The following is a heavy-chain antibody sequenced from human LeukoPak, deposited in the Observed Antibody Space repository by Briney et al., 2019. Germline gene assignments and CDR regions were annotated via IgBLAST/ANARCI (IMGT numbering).Heavy chain of an antibody. CDR2: ISWDGGIT. Sequence: GGSLRLSCAASGFAFHHYSMHWVRQPPGKGLEWVSLISWDGGITYYADSVRGRFTISRDNSKNSLSLEMNSLRTEDTALYYCAKDSNTGGYSFGSWGQGTLVTVTS. D-gene: IGHD5-12*01. V-gene: IGHV3-43*01. CDR1: GFAFHHYS. CDR3: AKDSNTGGYSFGS. J-gene: IGHJ4*02.